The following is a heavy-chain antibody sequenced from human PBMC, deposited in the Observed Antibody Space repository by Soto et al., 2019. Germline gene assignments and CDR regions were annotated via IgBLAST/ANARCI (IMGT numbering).Heavy chain of an antibody. V-gene: IGHV1-3*01. Sequence: QVQLVQSGAEVKKPGASVKVSCKASGYTFTSYAMHWVRQAPGQRLEWMGWINAGNGNTKYSQKFQGRVTITRDTSASTAYMELGSLRSEDTAVYYCVFLGYCSSTSCPFDYWGQGTLVTVSS. CDR3: VFLGYCSSTSCPFDY. CDR1: GYTFTSYA. CDR2: INAGNGNT. J-gene: IGHJ4*02. D-gene: IGHD2-2*01.